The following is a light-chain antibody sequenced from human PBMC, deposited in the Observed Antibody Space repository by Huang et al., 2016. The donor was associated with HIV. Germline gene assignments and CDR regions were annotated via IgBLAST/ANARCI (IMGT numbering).Light chain of an antibody. J-gene: IGKJ1*01. CDR1: QSVSTW. CDR2: KAS. CDR3: QQYSSFWT. V-gene: IGKV1-5*03. Sequence: DIQITQSPRTLSASVGDRVTITCRASQSVSTWLSWYQQKPGKPPKLLIYKASTLETVVPSRFIGSGSGTEFTLTISSLQPDDFATYYCQQYSSFWTFGQGTKV.